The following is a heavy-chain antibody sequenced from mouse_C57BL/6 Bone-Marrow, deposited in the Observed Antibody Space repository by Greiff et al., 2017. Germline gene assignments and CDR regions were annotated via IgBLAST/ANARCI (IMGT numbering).Heavy chain of an antibody. Sequence: VQRVESGAELVRPGASVQLSCKASGYTFTDYYINWVKQRPGQGLEWIARIYPGSGNTYYNEKFKGKATLTAEKSSSTAYMQLSSLTSEDSAVYFCARSGWLPWFAYWGQGTLVTVSA. CDR3: ARSGWLPWFAY. J-gene: IGHJ3*01. CDR1: GYTFTDYY. D-gene: IGHD2-3*01. V-gene: IGHV1-76*01. CDR2: IYPGSGNT.